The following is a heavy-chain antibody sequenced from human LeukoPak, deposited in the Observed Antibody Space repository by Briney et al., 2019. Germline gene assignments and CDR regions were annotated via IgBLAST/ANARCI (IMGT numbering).Heavy chain of an antibody. J-gene: IGHJ3*02. Sequence: GGSLRLSCAASGFTFSSHGMSLVRQAPGKGLEWVSSISGSGGTTYYADSVKGRFTIPRDNSKNTLYLQMNSLRADDTAVYSCAKDPPTVMANAFHIWGQGTMVTVS. D-gene: IGHD5-18*01. CDR1: GFTFSSHG. CDR3: AKDPPTVMANAFHI. CDR2: ISGSGGTT. V-gene: IGHV3-23*01.